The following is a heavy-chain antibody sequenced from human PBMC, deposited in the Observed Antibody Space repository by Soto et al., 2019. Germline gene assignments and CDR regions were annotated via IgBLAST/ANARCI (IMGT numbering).Heavy chain of an antibody. CDR2: INSKRAGGTT. Sequence: GGSLRLSCAGSGITFDDAYMAWVRQAPGKGLEWVGRINSKRAGGTTDYAAPVKGRFSISRDESQNLLYLEMSNLKTEDTAVYYCTTEGGYSGSPWWLGPWGQGTLVTVSS. V-gene: IGHV3-15*01. J-gene: IGHJ5*02. D-gene: IGHD5-12*01. CDR3: TTEGGYSGSPWWLGP. CDR1: GITFDDAY.